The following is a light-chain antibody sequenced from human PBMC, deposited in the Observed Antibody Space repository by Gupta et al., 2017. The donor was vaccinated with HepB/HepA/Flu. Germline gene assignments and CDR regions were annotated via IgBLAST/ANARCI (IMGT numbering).Light chain of an antibody. CDR3: QQYNNWPPVT. Sequence: EIVMTQPPATLSVSPGERATLSCRASQSVSSNLAWYQQKPGQAPRLLIYGASTRDTGIPARFSGSGSGKEFTLTISSRQSEDFAVYYCQQYNNWPPVTFGGGTKVEIK. J-gene: IGKJ4*01. CDR2: GAS. CDR1: QSVSSN. V-gene: IGKV3-15*01.